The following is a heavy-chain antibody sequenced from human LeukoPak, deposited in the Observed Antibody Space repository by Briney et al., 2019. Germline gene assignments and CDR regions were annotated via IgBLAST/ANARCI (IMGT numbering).Heavy chain of an antibody. J-gene: IGHJ4*02. D-gene: IGHD3-22*01. CDR1: GGSFSGYY. CDR3: ARGGGLSYYDSSGYYPLDFDY. V-gene: IGHV4-34*01. CDR2: INHSGST. Sequence: SETLSLTCAVYGGSFSGYYWSWIRQPPGKGLEWIGEINHSGSTNYNPSLKSRVTISVDTSKNQFSLKLSSVTAADTAVYYCARGGGLSYYDSSGYYPLDFDYRGQGTLVTVSS.